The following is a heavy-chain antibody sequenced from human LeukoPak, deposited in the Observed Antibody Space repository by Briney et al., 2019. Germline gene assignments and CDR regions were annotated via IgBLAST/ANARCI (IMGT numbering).Heavy chain of an antibody. J-gene: IGHJ4*02. CDR1: GFTFSSYS. D-gene: IGHD6-6*01. CDR3: ARGSSSSSVGADY. V-gene: IGHV3-21*01. Sequence: GGSLRLSCAASGFTFSSYSMNWVRQAPGKGLEWVSSISSSSSYIYYADSVKGRFTISRDNAKNSLYLQMNSLRAEDTAVYYCARGSSSSSVGADYWGQGTLVTVSS. CDR2: ISSSSSYI.